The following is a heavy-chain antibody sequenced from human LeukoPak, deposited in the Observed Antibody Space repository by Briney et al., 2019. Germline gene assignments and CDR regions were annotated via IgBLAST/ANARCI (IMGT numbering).Heavy chain of an antibody. CDR2: IYYSGST. Sequence: SETLSLTCTVSGGSISSYYWSWIRQPPGKGLEWIGYIYYSGSTNYNPSLKSRVTISVDTSKNQFSLKLSSVTAADTAAYYCARDRGAGIVDYWGQGTLVTVSS. CDR1: GGSISSYY. V-gene: IGHV4-59*01. J-gene: IGHJ4*02. D-gene: IGHD2-21*01. CDR3: ARDRGAGIVDY.